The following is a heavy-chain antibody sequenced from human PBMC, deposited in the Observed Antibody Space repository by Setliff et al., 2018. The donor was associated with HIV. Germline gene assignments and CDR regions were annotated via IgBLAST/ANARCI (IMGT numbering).Heavy chain of an antibody. CDR2: IIPIFGTT. V-gene: IGHV1-69*13. Sequence: SVKVSCKSSGGTFSRHTISWVRQAPGQGLEWMGGIIPIFGTTNYARNFQDRVSITADASTTTAYMELSSLRSEDTAVYYCARDNYYDISGAIGYWGQGTLVTVSS. CDR3: ARDNYYDISGAIGY. CDR1: GGTFSRHT. J-gene: IGHJ1*01. D-gene: IGHD3-22*01.